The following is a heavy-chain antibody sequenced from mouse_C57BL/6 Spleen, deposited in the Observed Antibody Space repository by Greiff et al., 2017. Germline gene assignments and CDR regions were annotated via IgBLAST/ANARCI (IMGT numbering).Heavy chain of an antibody. CDR2: INPNNGGT. D-gene: IGHD1-1*01. CDR1: GYTFTDYY. CDR3: ARYDYGSSPFAY. Sequence: EVQLHQSGPELVKPGASVKISCKASGYTFTDYYMNWVKQSHGKSLEWIGDINPNNGGTSYNQKFKGKATLTVDKSSSTAYMELRSLTSEDSAVYYCARYDYGSSPFAYWGQGTLVTVSA. J-gene: IGHJ3*01. V-gene: IGHV1-26*01.